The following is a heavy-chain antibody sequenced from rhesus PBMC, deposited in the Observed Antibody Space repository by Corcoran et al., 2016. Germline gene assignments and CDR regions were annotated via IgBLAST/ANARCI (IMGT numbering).Heavy chain of an antibody. CDR2: ISYSGRT. Sequence: QLQLQESGPGLVKPSETLSLTCAVSGYSISSGYGWSWIRQPPGKGLEWIGYISYSGRTSYNPSLKSRVTISRDTAKNQFSLKLSSVTAADTAVYYCARDGLYGRIDYWGQGVLVTVSS. V-gene: IGHV4-122*02. CDR1: GYSISSGYG. D-gene: IGHD3-3*01. CDR3: ARDGLYGRIDY. J-gene: IGHJ4*01.